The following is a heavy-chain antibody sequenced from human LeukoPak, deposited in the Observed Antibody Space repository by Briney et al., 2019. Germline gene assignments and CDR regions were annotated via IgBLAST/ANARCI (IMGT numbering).Heavy chain of an antibody. CDR2: IIPILGIA. J-gene: IGHJ4*02. V-gene: IGHV1-69*04. Sequence: SVKVSRKASGGTFSSYAISWVRQAPGQGLEWMGRIIPILGIANYAQKFQGRVTITADKSTSTAYMELSSLRSEDTAVYYCARALRYYYDSSGYYYPLGYWGQETLVTVSS. CDR3: ARALRYYYDSSGYYYPLGY. D-gene: IGHD3-22*01. CDR1: GGTFSSYA.